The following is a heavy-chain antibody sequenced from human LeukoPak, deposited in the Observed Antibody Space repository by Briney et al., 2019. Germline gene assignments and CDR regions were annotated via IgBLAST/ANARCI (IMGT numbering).Heavy chain of an antibody. CDR1: GYTFTSYH. V-gene: IGHV1-8*03. Sequence: ASVKVSCKASGYTFTSYHINWVRQAPGQGLEWMGWINPNTDDRGYAQKFQGRLIITSDTSISTAYMELGSPRPEDTAVYFCARTTSFTASGYDYWGQGALVTVSS. J-gene: IGHJ4*02. D-gene: IGHD6-25*01. CDR3: ARTTSFTASGYDY. CDR2: INPNTDDR.